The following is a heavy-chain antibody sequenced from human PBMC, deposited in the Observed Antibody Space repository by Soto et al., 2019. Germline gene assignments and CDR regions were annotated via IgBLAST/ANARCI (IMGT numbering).Heavy chain of an antibody. D-gene: IGHD6-13*01. V-gene: IGHV4-59*01. CDR3: AKYRRTEAEGFTLDY. J-gene: IGHJ4*02. Sequence: SETLSLTCTVSGDSINNYYWSWIRQPPGKRLEWIGYIYYTGSTTYNSSLESRVTMSVDTSKNQFSLKLSSVNAADTAVYYCAKYRRTEAEGFTLDYWGRGTLVTVSS. CDR1: GDSINNYY. CDR2: IYYTGST.